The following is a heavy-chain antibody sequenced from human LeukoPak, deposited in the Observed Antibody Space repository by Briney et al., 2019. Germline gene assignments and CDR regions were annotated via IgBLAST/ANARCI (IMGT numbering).Heavy chain of an antibody. CDR2: IFHAGNT. D-gene: IGHD6-6*01. J-gene: IGHJ6*03. V-gene: IGHV4-38-2*01. Sequence: SETLSLTCDVSGYSITSGYYWGWFRQPPGQGLEWIGNIFHAGNTYYNPSPRSRVTISVDTSKNQFSLRLTSVTAADAAVYYCARQGGSSSPYYYYYMDVWGKGTTVTVSS. CDR3: ARQGGSSSPYYYYYMDV. CDR1: GYSITSGYY.